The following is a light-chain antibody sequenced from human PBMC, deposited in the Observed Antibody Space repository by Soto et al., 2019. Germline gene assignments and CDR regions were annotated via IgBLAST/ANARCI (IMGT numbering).Light chain of an antibody. CDR1: SSDVGGYNY. J-gene: IGLJ3*02. V-gene: IGLV2-14*01. CDR3: SSYTTSSTHWV. CDR2: EVS. Sequence: QSALTQPASVSGSPGQSITISCTGTSSDVGGYNYVSWYQQHPGKAPKLMIYEVSNRPSGFSNRFSGSKSGNTASLTISGLQAEDDVDYYCSSYTTSSTHWVFGGGTKGTVL.